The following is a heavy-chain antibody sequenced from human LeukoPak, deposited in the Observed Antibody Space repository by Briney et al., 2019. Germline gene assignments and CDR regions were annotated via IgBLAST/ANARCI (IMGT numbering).Heavy chain of an antibody. J-gene: IGHJ4*02. CDR3: ARVQGGHRYYFDY. V-gene: IGHV3-11*01. CDR1: GFTFSSYA. D-gene: IGHD3-16*01. Sequence: GGSLRLSCAASGFTFSSYAMSWIRQAPGKGLEWVSYISSSGSTIYYADSVKGRFTISRDNAKNSLYLQMNSLRAEDTAVYYCARVQGGHRYYFDYWGQGTLVTVSS. CDR2: ISSSGSTI.